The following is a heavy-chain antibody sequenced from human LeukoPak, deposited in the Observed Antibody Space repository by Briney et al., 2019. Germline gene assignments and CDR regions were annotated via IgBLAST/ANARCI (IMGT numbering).Heavy chain of an antibody. CDR1: GFTSSSYA. D-gene: IGHD3-9*01. J-gene: IGHJ6*03. CDR3: ARGRPDILTGSTSYYYYYYMDV. Sequence: PGGSLRLSCAASGFTSSSYAMHWVRQAPGKGLEYVSAISSNGGSTYYANSVKGRFTISRDNSKNTLYLQMGSLRAEDMAVYYCARGRPDILTGSTSYYYYYYMDVWGKGTTVTVSS. CDR2: ISSNGGST. V-gene: IGHV3-64*01.